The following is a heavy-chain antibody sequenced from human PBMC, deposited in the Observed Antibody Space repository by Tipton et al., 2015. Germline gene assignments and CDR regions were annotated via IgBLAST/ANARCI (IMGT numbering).Heavy chain of an antibody. D-gene: IGHD6-19*01. CDR1: GFTFTDYY. CDR2: ISNSGITI. Sequence: SLRLSCAASGFTFTDYYMTWFRQAPGKGLEWVSYISNSGITIYYADSVKGRFTISRDNAKNSLYLQMNSLRGDDTAVYYCARGGYSSVWPPGFWGPGTLVTVSS. V-gene: IGHV3-11*01. CDR3: ARGGYSSVWPPGF. J-gene: IGHJ4*02.